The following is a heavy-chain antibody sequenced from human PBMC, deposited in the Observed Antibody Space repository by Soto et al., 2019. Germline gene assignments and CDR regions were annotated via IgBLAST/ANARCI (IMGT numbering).Heavy chain of an antibody. V-gene: IGHV1-69*01. J-gene: IGHJ4*02. CDR3: ARSAIPPYSSGWYLQLDY. CDR2: IIPIFGTA. CDR1: GGTFSSYA. Sequence: QVQLVQSGAEVKKPGSSVKVSCKASGGTFSSYAISWVRQAPGQGLEWMGGIIPIFGTANYAQKFQGRVTITADESTSTAYMELSSLRSEDTAVYYCARSAIPPYSSGWYLQLDYWGQGTLVTVSS. D-gene: IGHD6-19*01.